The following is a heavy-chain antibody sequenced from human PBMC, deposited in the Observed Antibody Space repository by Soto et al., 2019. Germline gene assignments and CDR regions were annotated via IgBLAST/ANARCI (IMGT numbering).Heavy chain of an antibody. Sequence: SVNVSCKASEFTFTSSAVQWVRQARGQRLEWIGWIVVGSGNTNYAQKFQERVTITRDMSTSTAYMELSSLRSEDTAVYYCAADQITGTSFDYWGQGTLVTVSS. CDR1: EFTFTSSA. J-gene: IGHJ4*02. CDR3: AADQITGTSFDY. V-gene: IGHV1-58*01. CDR2: IVVGSGNT. D-gene: IGHD1-7*01.